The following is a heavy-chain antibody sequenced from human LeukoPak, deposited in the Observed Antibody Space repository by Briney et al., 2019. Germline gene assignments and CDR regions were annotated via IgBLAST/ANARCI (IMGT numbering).Heavy chain of an antibody. CDR2: IKSKTDGGTT. CDR1: EFTFSNYG. CDR3: TTARRGYSYGLSSY. Sequence: GGSLRLSCAASEFTFSNYGIHWVRQAPGKGLEWVGRIKSKTDGGTTDYAAPVKGRFTISRDDSKNTLYLQMNSLKTEDTAVYYCTTARRGYSYGLSSYWGQGTLVTVSS. D-gene: IGHD5-18*01. V-gene: IGHV3-15*07. J-gene: IGHJ4*02.